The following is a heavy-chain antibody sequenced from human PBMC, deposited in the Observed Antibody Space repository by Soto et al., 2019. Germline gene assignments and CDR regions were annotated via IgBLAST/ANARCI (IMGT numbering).Heavy chain of an antibody. V-gene: IGHV3-23*01. Sequence: EVQLLESGGGLVQPGGALRLSCAASGFTFSSNDMTWVRQAPGKGLEWVSTISSSGAFTYHADSVKGRFTISRDSSKNTVYLQMNSLSAEDPAVYYSAKHQFSMVRGISPFDYWGQGTLVTVSS. CDR2: ISSSGAFT. CDR1: GFTFSSND. CDR3: AKHQFSMVRGISPFDY. D-gene: IGHD3-10*01. J-gene: IGHJ4*02.